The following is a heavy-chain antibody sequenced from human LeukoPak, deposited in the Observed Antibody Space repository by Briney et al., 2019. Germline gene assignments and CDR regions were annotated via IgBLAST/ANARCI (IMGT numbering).Heavy chain of an antibody. CDR3: ARDLGGNWNYLPYYFDY. Sequence: GGSLRLSCAASGFTFSIYSMNWVRQAPGKGLEWVSSISSSSSYIYYADSVKGRFTISRDNAKNSLYLQMNSLRAEDTAVYYCARDLGGNWNYLPYYFDYWGQGTLVTVSS. J-gene: IGHJ4*02. CDR1: GFTFSIYS. D-gene: IGHD1-7*01. V-gene: IGHV3-21*01. CDR2: ISSSSSYI.